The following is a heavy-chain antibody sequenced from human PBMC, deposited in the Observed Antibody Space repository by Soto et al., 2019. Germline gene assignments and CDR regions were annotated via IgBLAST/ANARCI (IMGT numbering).Heavy chain of an antibody. D-gene: IGHD5-12*01. J-gene: IGHJ6*02. CDR2: IIPIFGTA. CDR1: GGTFSSYA. V-gene: IGHV1-69*13. CDR3: ARGRVVDSGYDDVTSYYYYYGMDV. Sequence: GASVKVSCKASGGTFSSYAISWVRQAPGQGLEWMGGIIPIFGTANYAQKFQGRVTITADESTSTAYMELGSLRSEDTAVYYCARGRVVDSGYDDVTSYYYYYGMDVWGQGTTVTVS.